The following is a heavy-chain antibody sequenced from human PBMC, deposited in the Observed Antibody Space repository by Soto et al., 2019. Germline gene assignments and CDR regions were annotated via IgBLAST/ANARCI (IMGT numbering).Heavy chain of an antibody. D-gene: IGHD2-21*02. CDR3: ARRLTPSVTAMGY. V-gene: IGHV3-30-3*01. CDR1: GFTFSDYA. J-gene: IGHJ4*02. CDR2: ISGDGINK. Sequence: QVQLVESGGGVVQPGRSLRLSCSASGFTFSDYAINWVRQAPGKGLEWVASISGDGINKYIADSVKGRFIISRDNSKNTVLLKMSSLGPEDTAVYYCARRLTPSVTAMGYWGQGTLVTVSS.